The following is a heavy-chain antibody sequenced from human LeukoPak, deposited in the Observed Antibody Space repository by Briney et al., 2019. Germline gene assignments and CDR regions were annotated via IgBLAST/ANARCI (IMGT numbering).Heavy chain of an antibody. CDR1: GFSFTIFE. Sequence: GGSLRLSCAASGFSFTIFEMNWVRQAPGKGLEWVSYISSSGATMYHEDSVNGRFTISRDNAKNSLYLQMNSLRAEDTAVYYCARDPYCRSTSCYSSGAADYWGQGTLVTVSS. CDR3: ARDPYCRSTSCYSSGAADY. V-gene: IGHV3-48*03. J-gene: IGHJ4*02. D-gene: IGHD2-2*01. CDR2: ISSSGATM.